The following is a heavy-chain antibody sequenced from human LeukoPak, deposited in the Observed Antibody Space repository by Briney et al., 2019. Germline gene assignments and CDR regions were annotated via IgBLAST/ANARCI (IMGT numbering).Heavy chain of an antibody. CDR1: GGSITSDY. D-gene: IGHD4/OR15-4a*01. Sequence: SETLSLTCTVSGGSITSDYWSWIRQPAGKGLEWIGRIFTSGSTSYNPSLKSRVTMSLDTSKNQFSLKLSSVTAADTAVYFCSRGGANDLWGQGTLVTVSS. CDR3: SRGGANDL. V-gene: IGHV4-4*07. CDR2: IFTSGST. J-gene: IGHJ5*02.